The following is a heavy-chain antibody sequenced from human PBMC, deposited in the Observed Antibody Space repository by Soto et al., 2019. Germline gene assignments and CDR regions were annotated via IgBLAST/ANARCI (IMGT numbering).Heavy chain of an antibody. J-gene: IGHJ5*02. CDR3: ARGKRITIFGVVQYNWFDP. Sequence: SETLSLTCTVSGGSISSGGYYWSWIRQHPGKGLEWIGYIYYSGSTYYNPSLKSRVTISVDTSKNQFSLKLSSVTAADTAVYYCARGKRITIFGVVQYNWFDPWGQGTMVTVSS. V-gene: IGHV4-31*03. CDR1: GGSISSGGYY. CDR2: IYYSGST. D-gene: IGHD3-3*01.